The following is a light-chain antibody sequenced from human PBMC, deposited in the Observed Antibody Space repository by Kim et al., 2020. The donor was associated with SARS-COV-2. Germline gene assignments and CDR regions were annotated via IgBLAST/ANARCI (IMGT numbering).Light chain of an antibody. Sequence: QSALTQPASVSGSPGQSITISCTGTSSDVGGYNYVSWYQQHPGKAPKLMIYDVSNRPSGVSNRFSGSKSGNTASLTISGLQDEDEADYYCSSYTSSSTEFGGGTQLTVL. V-gene: IGLV2-14*03. CDR1: SSDVGGYNY. J-gene: IGLJ2*01. CDR2: DVS. CDR3: SSYTSSSTE.